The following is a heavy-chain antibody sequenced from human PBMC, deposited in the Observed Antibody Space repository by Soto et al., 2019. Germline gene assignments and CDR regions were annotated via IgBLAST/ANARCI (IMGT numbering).Heavy chain of an antibody. Sequence: QVQLVESGGGVVQPGRSLRLSCAASGFTFSSYGMHWVRQAPGKGLEWVAVISYDGSNKYYADSVKGRFTISRDNSKNTLYLQINSLSAEDTAVYYCAKERSAERSYLYYWGQGTLVTVSS. CDR3: AKERSAERSYLYY. D-gene: IGHD3-10*01. J-gene: IGHJ4*02. CDR2: ISYDGSNK. CDR1: GFTFSSYG. V-gene: IGHV3-30*18.